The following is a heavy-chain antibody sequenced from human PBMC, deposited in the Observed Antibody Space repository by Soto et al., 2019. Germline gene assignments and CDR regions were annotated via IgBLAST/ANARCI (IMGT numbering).Heavy chain of an antibody. CDR2: IGGTSGST. CDR1: GFTFSNFV. J-gene: IGHJ2*01. D-gene: IGHD7-27*01. CDR3: AKRRGDGYFDL. Sequence: EVQLLESGGGLVQPGGSLRLTCAASGFTFSNFVMGWVRRAPGKGLEWVSAIGGTSGSTYYADSVKGRFTISRDNSKNTLFLHMNGLSADDTAVYYCAKRRGDGYFDLWGRGTLVTVSS. V-gene: IGHV3-23*01.